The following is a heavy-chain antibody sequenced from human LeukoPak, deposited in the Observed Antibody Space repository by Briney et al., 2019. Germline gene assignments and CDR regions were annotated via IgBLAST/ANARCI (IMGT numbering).Heavy chain of an antibody. CDR1: GVSITTYY. V-gene: IGHV4-59*04. CDR3: AKGDPGYSSGWLDY. Sequence: PSETLSLTCTVSGVSITTYYWSWARQPPGKGLEWIGYIYDSGTTSGSTYYNPSLKSRVTISVDRSKNQLSLKLQSVTPADTAVYYCAKGDPGYSSGWLDYWGQGTLVTVSS. CDR2: IYDSGTTSGST. J-gene: IGHJ4*02. D-gene: IGHD6-19*01.